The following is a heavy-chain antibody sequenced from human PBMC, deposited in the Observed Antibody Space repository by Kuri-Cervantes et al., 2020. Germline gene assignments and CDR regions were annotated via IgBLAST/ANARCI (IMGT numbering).Heavy chain of an antibody. CDR3: ASLGTLPFPNYYYYYGMDV. CDR2: IWYDGSNK. D-gene: IGHD7-27*01. Sequence: GESLKISCAASGFTFSSYGMHWVRQAPGKGLEWVAVIWYDGSNKYYADSVKGRFTISRDNSKNTLYLQMNSLRAEDTAVYYCASLGTLPFPNYYYYYGMDVWGQGTTVTVSS. CDR1: GFTFSSYG. J-gene: IGHJ6*02. V-gene: IGHV3-33*08.